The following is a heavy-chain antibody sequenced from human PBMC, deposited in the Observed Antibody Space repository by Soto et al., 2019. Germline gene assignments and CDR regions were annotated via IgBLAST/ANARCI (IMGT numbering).Heavy chain of an antibody. D-gene: IGHD4-17*01. CDR1: GFSLINYT. J-gene: IGHJ3*02. Sequence: EVQLVESGGGLVKPGGSLRLSCEVSGFSLINYTMNWVRQAPGKGLEWVSYISLIGTYISYADSVKGRFTISRDNAKNLLYLQMDSLRVEDTAVYYCARRGSEVTTGGGALDIWGQGTMVTVSS. CDR3: ARRGSEVTTGGGALDI. V-gene: IGHV3-21*01. CDR2: ISLIGTYI.